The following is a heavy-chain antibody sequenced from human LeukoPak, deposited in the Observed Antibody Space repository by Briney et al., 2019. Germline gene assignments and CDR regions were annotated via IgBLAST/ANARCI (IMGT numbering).Heavy chain of an antibody. CDR3: ARAYQSLGGLSLPDH. CDR1: GYTFTDYA. V-gene: IGHV7-4-1*02. Sequence: GASVTVSCKASGYTFTDYAMNWVRQAPGQGLEWMGWIHPNTGNPTYAQGFTGRFVFSLDTSVGTTYLQISSLKAEDTAVYYCARAYQSLGGLSLPDHWGQGTLVTVSS. J-gene: IGHJ5*02. CDR2: IHPNTGNP. D-gene: IGHD3-16*02.